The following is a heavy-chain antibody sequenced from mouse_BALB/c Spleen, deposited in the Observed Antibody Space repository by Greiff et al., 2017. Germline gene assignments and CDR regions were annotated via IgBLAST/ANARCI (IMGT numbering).Heavy chain of an antibody. CDR1: GYSFTDYI. CDR3: ARGLYFDY. V-gene: IGHV1-39*01. J-gene: IGHJ2*01. Sequence: VQLQQTGPELVKPGASVKISCKASGYSFTDYIMLWVKQSHGKSLEWIGNINPYYGSTSYNLKFKGKATLTVDKSSSTAYMQLNSLTSEDSAVYYCARGLYFDYWGQGTTLTVSS. CDR2: INPYYGST. D-gene: IGHD3-1*01.